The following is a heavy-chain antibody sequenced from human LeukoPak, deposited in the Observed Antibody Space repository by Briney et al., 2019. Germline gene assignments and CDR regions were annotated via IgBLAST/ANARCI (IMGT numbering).Heavy chain of an antibody. CDR1: GFTVSSNY. CDR2: IYSGGST. J-gene: IGHJ4*02. Sequence: GGSLRLSCAASGFTVSSNYMSWVRQAPGKGLEWVSVIYSGGSTYYADSVKGRFTISRDNSKNTLYLQMNSLRAEDTAVYYCARGGALITMVRGSWGQGTLVTVSS. D-gene: IGHD3-10*01. V-gene: IGHV3-66*01. CDR3: ARGGALITMVRGS.